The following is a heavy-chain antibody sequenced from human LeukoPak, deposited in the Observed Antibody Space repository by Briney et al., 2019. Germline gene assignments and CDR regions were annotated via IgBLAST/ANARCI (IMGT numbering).Heavy chain of an antibody. D-gene: IGHD3-22*01. J-gene: IGHJ5*02. CDR3: AKNPHYYDSSGYYYLSWFDP. V-gene: IGHV3-23*01. Sequence: GGSLRLSCAASGFTFSSYAMRWVRQAPGKGLEWVSAISGSGGSTYYADSLKGRFTISRDNCMKTLYLQMNSLRAEHTAVYYCAKNPHYYDSSGYYYLSWFDPWGQGTLVTVSS. CDR1: GFTFSSYA. CDR2: ISGSGGST.